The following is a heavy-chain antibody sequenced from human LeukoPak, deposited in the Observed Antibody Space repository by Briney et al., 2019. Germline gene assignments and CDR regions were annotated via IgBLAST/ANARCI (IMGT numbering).Heavy chain of an antibody. V-gene: IGHV4-34*01. J-gene: IGHJ5*02. CDR2: INHSGST. CDR3: ARGSRYYDSSGYLLGIWFDP. CDR1: GGSFSGYY. Sequence: SETLSLTCAVYGGSFSGYYWSWIRRPPGKGLEWIGEINHSGSTNYNPSLKSRVTISVDTSKNQFSLRLSSVTAADTAVYYCARGSRYYDSSGYLLGIWFDPWGQGTLVTVSS. D-gene: IGHD3-22*01.